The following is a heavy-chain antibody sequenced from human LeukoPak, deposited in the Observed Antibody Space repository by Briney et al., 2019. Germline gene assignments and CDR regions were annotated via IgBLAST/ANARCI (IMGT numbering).Heavy chain of an antibody. D-gene: IGHD3/OR15-3a*01. CDR1: GGSISNYY. CDR2: IFYRGSI. V-gene: IGHV4-59*12. CDR3: ARGVVLGQDDAFDI. J-gene: IGHJ3*02. Sequence: SETPSLTCTVSGGSISNYYWSWIRQPPGKGLEWIGYIFYRGSIDYSPSLQSRVTISVDTSKNHLSLRLTSVTAADTAVYFCARGVVLGQDDAFDIWGRGTMVTVSS.